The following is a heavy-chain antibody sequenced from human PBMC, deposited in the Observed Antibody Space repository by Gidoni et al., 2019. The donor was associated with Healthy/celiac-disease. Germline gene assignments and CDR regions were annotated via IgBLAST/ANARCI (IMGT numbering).Heavy chain of an antibody. CDR1: GFTFAAYA. CDR2: ISWNSGSI. CDR3: AKEQQLGRSDYYYYYGMDV. V-gene: IGHV3-9*01. D-gene: IGHD6-6*01. J-gene: IGHJ6*02. Sequence: EVQLVESGGGLVQPGRSLRLSCAASGFTFAAYAMHWVRQAPGKGLEWVSGISWNSGSIGYADSVKGRFTISRDNAKNSRYLQMNSLRAEDTASYYCAKEQQLGRSDYYYYYGMDVWGQGTTVTVSS.